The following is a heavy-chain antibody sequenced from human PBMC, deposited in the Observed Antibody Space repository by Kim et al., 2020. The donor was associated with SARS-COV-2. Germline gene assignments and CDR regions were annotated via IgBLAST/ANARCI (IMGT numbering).Heavy chain of an antibody. D-gene: IGHD2-15*01. CDR1: GYSFTNYW. CDR2: IDPSDFYT. J-gene: IGHJ4*02. Sequence: GESLKISCKGSGYSFTNYWISWVRQMPGKGLEWMGRIDPSDFYTNYSPSFQGHVTISVDKSISTAYLQWSSLKASDTAMYYCARMVVAAKWVDYWGQGTLVTVSS. CDR3: ARMVVAAKWVDY. V-gene: IGHV5-10-1*01.